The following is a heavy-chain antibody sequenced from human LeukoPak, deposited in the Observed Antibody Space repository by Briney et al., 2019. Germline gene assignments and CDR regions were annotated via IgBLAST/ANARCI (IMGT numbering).Heavy chain of an antibody. V-gene: IGHV3-23*01. CDR2: ISSSGGST. Sequence: PGGSLRLSCAASGFTFSMYAMSWVRQAPGKGLEWVSAISSSGGSTYYADSVKGRFTISRDNSKNTLYLQMNSLRAEDTAVYYCHKGFGTTFDYWGQGTLVTVSS. D-gene: IGHD2/OR15-2a*01. J-gene: IGHJ4*02. CDR3: HKGFGTTFDY. CDR1: GFTFSMYA.